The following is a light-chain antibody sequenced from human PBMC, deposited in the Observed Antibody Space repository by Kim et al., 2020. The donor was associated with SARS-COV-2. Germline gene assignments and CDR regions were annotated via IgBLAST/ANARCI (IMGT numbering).Light chain of an antibody. CDR1: QGISNY. Sequence: DIQMTQSPSSLSASVGDRVTITCRASQGISNYLAWYQQKPGKVPKLLLYAAAALRSGVPSRFSGSGSSTDFTLTTTSRQPEDVAADYCQQCKGTPWTFGHGTKVDIK. V-gene: IGKV1-27*01. CDR2: AAA. CDR3: QQCKGTPWT. J-gene: IGKJ1*01.